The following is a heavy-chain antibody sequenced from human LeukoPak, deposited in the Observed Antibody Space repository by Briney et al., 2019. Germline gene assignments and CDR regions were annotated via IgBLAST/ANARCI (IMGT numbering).Heavy chain of an antibody. CDR3: ARGAVWNDIDY. D-gene: IGHD1-1*01. Sequence: GGSLRLSCAASGFTFSSYGMHWVRQAPGNGLEWVAVISYDGSNKYYADSVKGRFTISRDNSKNTLYLQMNSLRAEDSAVYYCARGAVWNDIDYWGQGTLVTVSS. J-gene: IGHJ4*02. CDR1: GFTFSSYG. CDR2: ISYDGSNK. V-gene: IGHV3-30*03.